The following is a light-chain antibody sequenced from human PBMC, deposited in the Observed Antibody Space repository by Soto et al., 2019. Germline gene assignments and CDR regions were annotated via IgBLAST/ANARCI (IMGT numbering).Light chain of an antibody. CDR2: DAS. J-gene: IGKJ5*01. CDR3: QQYNNWPPIT. Sequence: EIVLTQSPATLSLSPGERPTLSCRASQSVSSYLAWCQQKPGQAPRLLIYDASTRATGIPARFSGSGSGTEFTLTISSLQSEDFAVYYCQQYNNWPPITFGQGTRLEIK. CDR1: QSVSSY. V-gene: IGKV3-11*01.